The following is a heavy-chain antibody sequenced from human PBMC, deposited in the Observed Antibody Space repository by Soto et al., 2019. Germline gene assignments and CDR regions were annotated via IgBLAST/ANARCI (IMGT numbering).Heavy chain of an antibody. Sequence: QITLKESGPTLVKPTQTLTLTCTFSGFSLSTRAVGVGWIRQPPGEALEWLALIYWNDDKRYSPSLKNRLTITKDTSKNHVVLTMTNMDPVDTATYYCAHRHELGSFDIWGQWTKVTVSS. CDR2: IYWNDDK. CDR1: GFSLSTRAVG. V-gene: IGHV2-5*01. CDR3: AHRHELGSFDI. D-gene: IGHD1-26*01. J-gene: IGHJ3*02.